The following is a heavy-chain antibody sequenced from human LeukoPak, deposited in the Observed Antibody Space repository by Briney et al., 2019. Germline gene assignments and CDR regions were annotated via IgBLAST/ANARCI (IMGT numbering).Heavy chain of an antibody. CDR1: GFTFSSYG. J-gene: IGHJ4*02. V-gene: IGHV3-33*01. D-gene: IGHD5-18*01. Sequence: GRSLRPSCAASGFTFSSYGMHWVRQAPGKGLEWVAVIWYDGSNKYYADSVKGRFTISRDNSKNTLYLQMNSLRAEDTAVYYCARDPYSYGYFDYWGQGTLVTVSS. CDR3: ARDPYSYGYFDY. CDR2: IWYDGSNK.